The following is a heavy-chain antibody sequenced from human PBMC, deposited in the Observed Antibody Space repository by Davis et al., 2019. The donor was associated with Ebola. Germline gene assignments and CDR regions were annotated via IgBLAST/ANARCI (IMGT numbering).Heavy chain of an antibody. Sequence: ASVKVSCKASGYTFTTYGISWVRQAPGQGLEWMAWINSYNDNANYAQKFQGRVTLTTDTSTNTAYMELRDLRSDDSARYYCARLAMVAAGCHDYWGQGSLVAVSS. V-gene: IGHV1-18*01. CDR1: GYTFTTYG. CDR2: INSYNDNA. CDR3: ARLAMVAAGCHDY. J-gene: IGHJ4*02. D-gene: IGHD5-18*01.